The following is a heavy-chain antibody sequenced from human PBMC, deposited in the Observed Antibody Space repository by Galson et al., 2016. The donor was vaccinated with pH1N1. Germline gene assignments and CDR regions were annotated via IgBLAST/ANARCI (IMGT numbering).Heavy chain of an antibody. V-gene: IGHV1-46*01. J-gene: IGHJ4*02. CDR2: IDPSNGGT. CDR1: GYTFTREY. D-gene: IGHD7-27*01. CDR3: IRDLGRLRDY. Sequence: SVKVSCKASGYTFTREYIHWVRQAPGQGLEWMGVIDPSNGGTTYSQNFQGLVTMTRDMSTNTVYMELSGLKSEDTAVYFCIRDLGRLRDYWGQGTLVIVSS.